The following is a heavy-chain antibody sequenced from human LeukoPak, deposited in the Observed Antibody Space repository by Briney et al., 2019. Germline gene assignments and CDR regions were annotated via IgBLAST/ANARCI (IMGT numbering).Heavy chain of an antibody. V-gene: IGHV1-46*01. D-gene: IGHD6-19*01. J-gene: IGHJ4*02. CDR1: GYTFTRYY. Sequence: GASVKVSCKASGYTFTRYYMHWVRRAPGQGLEWMGIIDPSGGSTNNAQQFHGRVTMTRDTSTSTVYMELSSLRSDDTAMYFCARARDRADGSGYNYFDHWGQGTLVTVSS. CDR2: IDPSGGST. CDR3: ARARDRADGSGYNYFDH.